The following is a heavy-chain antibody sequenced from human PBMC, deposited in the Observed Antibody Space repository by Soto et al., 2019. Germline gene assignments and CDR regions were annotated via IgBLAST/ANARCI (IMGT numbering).Heavy chain of an antibody. CDR2: INHSGST. V-gene: IGHV4-34*01. D-gene: IGHD3-22*01. J-gene: IGHJ4*02. CDR1: SGSFSGYY. Sequence: PSETLSLTCAVYSGSFSGYYWSWIRQPPGKGLEWIGEINHSGSTNYNPSLKSRVTISVDTSKNQFSLKLSSVTAADTAVYYCARGSDYYDSSGYYLPPGWGQGTLVTVSS. CDR3: ARGSDYYDSSGYYLPPG.